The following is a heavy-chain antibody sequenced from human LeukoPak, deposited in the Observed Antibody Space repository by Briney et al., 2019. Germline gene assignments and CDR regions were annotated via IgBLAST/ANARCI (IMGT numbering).Heavy chain of an antibody. CDR3: AKVRQLVRERYYFDY. J-gene: IGHJ4*02. Sequence: GGSLRLSCAASGFTSSSYGMHWVRQAPGKGLEWVAFIRYDGSNKYYADSVKGRFTISRDNSKNTLYLQMNSLRAEDTAVYYCAKVRQLVRERYYFDYWGQGTLVTVSS. CDR1: GFTSSSYG. CDR2: IRYDGSNK. D-gene: IGHD6-13*01. V-gene: IGHV3-30*02.